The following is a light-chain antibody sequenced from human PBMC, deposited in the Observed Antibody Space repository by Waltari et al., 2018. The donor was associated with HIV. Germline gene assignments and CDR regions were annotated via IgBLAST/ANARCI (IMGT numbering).Light chain of an antibody. CDR2: KAS. V-gene: IGKV1-5*03. Sequence: IQMTQSPSTLSASVGDRVTITCRASQNITNHLAWYQQKSGKAPKLLIYKASSLERGVPSRFSGSGTGTEFSLTSNSLQPADLAVYFCQQFQTFRTFGQGTKVE. CDR3: QQFQTFRT. J-gene: IGKJ1*01. CDR1: QNITNH.